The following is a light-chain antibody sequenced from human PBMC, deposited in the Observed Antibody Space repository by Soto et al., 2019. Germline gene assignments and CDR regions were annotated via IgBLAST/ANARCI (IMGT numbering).Light chain of an antibody. CDR3: KSYTSISTWV. CDR2: EVT. V-gene: IGLV2-14*01. Sequence: QSVLTQPASVSGSPGQSITISCTGTSSDVGGYNYVSWYQQHPGKAPKLMIYEVTNRPSGVSNRFSGSKSGNTASLTISGLQAEDEAAYYCKSYTSISTWVFGGGTKVTVL. J-gene: IGLJ3*02. CDR1: SSDVGGYNY.